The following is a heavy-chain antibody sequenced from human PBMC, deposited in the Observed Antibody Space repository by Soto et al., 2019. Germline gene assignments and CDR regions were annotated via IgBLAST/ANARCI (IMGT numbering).Heavy chain of an antibody. V-gene: IGHV4-59*08. CDR1: GGSISSYY. Sequence: SETLSLTCTVSGGSISSYYWSWIRQPPGKGLEWIGYIYYSGSTNYNPSLKSRVTISVDTSKNQFSLKLSSVTAADTAVYYCARHPPKKFGELDYYYYMDVWGKGTTVTVSS. D-gene: IGHD3-10*01. CDR3: ARHPPKKFGELDYYYYMDV. CDR2: IYYSGST. J-gene: IGHJ6*03.